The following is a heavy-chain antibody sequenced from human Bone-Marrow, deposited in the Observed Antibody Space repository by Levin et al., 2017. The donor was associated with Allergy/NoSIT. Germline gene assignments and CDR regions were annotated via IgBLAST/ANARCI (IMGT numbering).Heavy chain of an antibody. CDR1: GFTFNTYW. J-gene: IGHJ4*02. D-gene: IGHD2-8*01. CDR2: ISGDGSTT. Sequence: GGSLRLSCATSGFTFNTYWMHWVRQAPGKGLVWVSQISGDGSTTNYADSVKGRFTISRDNAKNTLYLQMNSLRAEDTAVYYCARHNGPSDFWGRGTLVTVSS. V-gene: IGHV3-74*01. CDR3: ARHNGPSDF.